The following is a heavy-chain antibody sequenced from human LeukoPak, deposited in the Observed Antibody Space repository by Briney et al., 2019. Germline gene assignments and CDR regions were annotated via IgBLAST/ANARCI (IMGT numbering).Heavy chain of an antibody. CDR1: GFTFSSYS. V-gene: IGHV3-48*04. D-gene: IGHD3-10*01. CDR2: INTGSSTM. CDR3: ARDSVVRGVLSSIY. Sequence: GGSLRLSCAASGFTFSSYSMNWVRQAPGKGLEGVSYINTGSSTMYYADSVKGRFTISRDNAKNSLYLQMNSLRAEDTAVYYCARDSVVRGVLSSIYWGQGTLVTVSS. J-gene: IGHJ4*02.